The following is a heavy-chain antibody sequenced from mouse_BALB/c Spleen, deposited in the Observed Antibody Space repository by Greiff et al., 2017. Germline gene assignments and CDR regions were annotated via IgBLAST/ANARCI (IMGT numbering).Heavy chain of an antibody. J-gene: IGHJ2*01. CDR1: GFNIKDYY. CDR3: ARASTAGPLDY. CDR2: IDPENGNT. Sequence: EVQLQQSGAELVRPGALVKLSCKASGFNIKDYYMHWVKQRPEQGLAWIGWIDPENGNTIYDPKFQGKASITADTSSNTAYLQLSSLTSEDTAVYYCARASTAGPLDYWGQGTTLTVSA. D-gene: IGHD1-2*01. V-gene: IGHV14-1*02.